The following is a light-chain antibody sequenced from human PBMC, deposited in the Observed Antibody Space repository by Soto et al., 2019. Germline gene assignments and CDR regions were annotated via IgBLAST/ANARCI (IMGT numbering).Light chain of an antibody. CDR3: QQYHSYSGT. J-gene: IGKJ1*01. V-gene: IGKV1-33*01. CDR1: QDITNY. CDR2: DAS. Sequence: DFHMSRSVCSLSASVGDAFTITCQASQDITNYLNWYQNKKGKAPKLLIYDASILETGVPSRLRGSGYGTEFTLTINSMKNDDFATYYCQQYHSYSGTFGHGTKVDIK.